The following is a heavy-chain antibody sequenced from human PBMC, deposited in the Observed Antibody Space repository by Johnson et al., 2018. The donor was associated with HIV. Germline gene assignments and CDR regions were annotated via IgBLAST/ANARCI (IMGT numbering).Heavy chain of an antibody. J-gene: IGHJ3*02. CDR2: IRGSGGST. CDR3: AKDRRGKQQLVTGNDAFDI. V-gene: IGHV3-23*04. CDR1: GFSLRTYA. D-gene: IGHD6-13*01. Sequence: VQLVESGGGVVQPGRSVRLSCAASGFSLRTYAMHWVRQPPGKGLEWVSAIRGSGGSTYYADSVKGRFTISRDNSKNTLYLQMNSLRVEDTAVYYCAKDRRGKQQLVTGNDAFDIWGQGTMVTVSS.